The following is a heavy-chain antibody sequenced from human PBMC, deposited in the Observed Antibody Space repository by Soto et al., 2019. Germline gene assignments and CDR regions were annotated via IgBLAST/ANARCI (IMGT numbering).Heavy chain of an antibody. CDR3: ARQHMVSYYWAS. D-gene: IGHD2-8*01. V-gene: IGHV3-33*01. J-gene: IGHJ4*02. Sequence: QVQLAESGGGVVQPGRSLRLSSAASGFSFNNHGMHWVRQAPGKGLEWVAVIWYDGSYKYYADSVKGRFTITRDNSKNTLYLQMNGLRAEDTALYYCARQHMVSYYWASWGQGTLVTVSS. CDR2: IWYDGSYK. CDR1: GFSFNNHG.